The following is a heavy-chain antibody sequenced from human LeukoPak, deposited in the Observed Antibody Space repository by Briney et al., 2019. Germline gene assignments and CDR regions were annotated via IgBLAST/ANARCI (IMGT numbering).Heavy chain of an antibody. CDR1: GFTFSTYA. V-gene: IGHV3-23*01. Sequence: GGSLRLSCAASGFTFSTYAMSWVRQAPGKGLEWVSGISGSDGSTDYADSVKGRFTISRDNSKSTLYLQMNSLRAEDTAVYHCAKDGRGGNCCNWFDPWGQGTLVTVSS. J-gene: IGHJ5*02. D-gene: IGHD2-15*01. CDR2: ISGSDGST. CDR3: AKDGRGGNCCNWFDP.